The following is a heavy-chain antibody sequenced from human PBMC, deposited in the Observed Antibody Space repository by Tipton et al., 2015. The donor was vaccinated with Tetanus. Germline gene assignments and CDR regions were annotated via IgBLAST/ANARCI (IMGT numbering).Heavy chain of an antibody. CDR2: IYYSGST. V-gene: IGHV4-31*03. Sequence: TLSLTCTVSGGSINSETYYWTWIRQRPGAGLEWLGFIYYSGSTFYNPSLRGRLTMSVDTSKNQFYLRLTSLTAADTAIYYCGSEIDRGPEAGALDSWGQGILVTVSS. D-gene: IGHD3-10*01. CDR3: GSEIDRGPEAGALDS. J-gene: IGHJ4*02. CDR1: GGSINSETYY.